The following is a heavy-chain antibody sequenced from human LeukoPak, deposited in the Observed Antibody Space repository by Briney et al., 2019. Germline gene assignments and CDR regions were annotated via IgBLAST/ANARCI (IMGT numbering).Heavy chain of an antibody. V-gene: IGHV1-2*06. J-gene: IGHJ4*02. D-gene: IGHD4-17*01. CDR1: GYTFTGYY. CDR2: INPNSGGT. Sequence: GASVKVSCKASGYTFTGYYMHWVRQAPGQGLEWMGRINPNSGGTNYAQKFQGRVTMTRDTPISTAYMELSRLRSDDTAVYYCARVGSTVTTSFDYWGQGTLVTVSS. CDR3: ARVGSTVTTSFDY.